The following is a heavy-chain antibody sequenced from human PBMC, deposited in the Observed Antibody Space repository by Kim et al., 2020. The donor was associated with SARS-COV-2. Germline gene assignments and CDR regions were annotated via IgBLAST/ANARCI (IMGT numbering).Heavy chain of an antibody. V-gene: IGHV3-15*01. CDR1: GFTFTKVW. CDR2: IRSKVDGGTA. J-gene: IGHJ4*02. Sequence: GGSLRLSCAASGFTFTKVWLSWVRQAPGKGLEWVGRIRSKVDGGTADYAAPVKGRFTISGDDSKNTLYLQMNGLRAEDTAFYHCTTDYERIGGLCDGETCYPASLWGQGTLVTVSS. CDR3: TTDYERIGGLCDGETCYPASL. D-gene: IGHD2-21*01.